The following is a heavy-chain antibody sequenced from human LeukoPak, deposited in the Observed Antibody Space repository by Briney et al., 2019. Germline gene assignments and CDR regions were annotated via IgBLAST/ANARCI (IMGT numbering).Heavy chain of an antibody. V-gene: IGHV4-59*08. Sequence: SETLSLTCTVSGGSISSYYWSWIRQPPGKGLEWIGYIYYSGSTNYNPSLKSRVTISVDTSKNQFSLKLSSVTAADTAVYYCTRPGGAVSGTQFDYWGQGTLVTVSS. J-gene: IGHJ4*02. CDR3: TRPGGAVSGTQFDY. D-gene: IGHD6-19*01. CDR2: IYYSGST. CDR1: GGSISSYY.